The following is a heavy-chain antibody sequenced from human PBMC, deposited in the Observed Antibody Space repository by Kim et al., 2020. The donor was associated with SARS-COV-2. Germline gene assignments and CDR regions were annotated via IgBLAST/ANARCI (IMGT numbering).Heavy chain of an antibody. Sequence: GGSLRLSCAASGFTVSSNYMSWVRQAPGKGLEWVSVIYSGGSTYYADSVKGRFTISRDNSKNSLYLQMNSLRAEDTAVYYCARSAIAVAGFDYWGQGTLVTVSS. D-gene: IGHD6-19*01. CDR3: ARSAIAVAGFDY. J-gene: IGHJ4*02. V-gene: IGHV3-53*01. CDR1: GFTVSSNY. CDR2: IYSGGST.